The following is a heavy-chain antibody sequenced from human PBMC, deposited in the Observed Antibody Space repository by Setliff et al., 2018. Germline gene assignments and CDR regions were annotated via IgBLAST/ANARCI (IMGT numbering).Heavy chain of an antibody. CDR1: GFTFSSYA. CDR3: ASYIAAAGPIDY. J-gene: IGHJ4*02. CDR2: ISGSGGST. V-gene: IGHV3-23*01. Sequence: PGGSLRLPCAASGFTFSSYAMSWVRQAPGKGLEWVSAISGSGGSTYYADSVKGRFTISRDNSKNTLYLQMNSLRAEDTAVYYCASYIAAAGPIDYWGQGTLVTVSS. D-gene: IGHD6-13*01.